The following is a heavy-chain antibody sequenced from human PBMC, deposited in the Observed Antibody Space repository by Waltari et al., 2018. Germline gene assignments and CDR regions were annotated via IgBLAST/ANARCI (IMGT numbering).Heavy chain of an antibody. J-gene: IGHJ6*04. Sequence: EVQLVETGGGLIQPGGSLRLSCAASGFTVSSNYMSWVRQAPGKGREWVSFIYSGGSTYYADSVKGRFTISRDNSKNTLYLQMNSLRAEDTAVYYCASRIAAAGTGVWGMDVWGKGTTVTVSS. CDR1: GFTVSSNY. CDR2: IYSGGST. CDR3: ASRIAAAGTGVWGMDV. D-gene: IGHD6-13*01. V-gene: IGHV3-53*02.